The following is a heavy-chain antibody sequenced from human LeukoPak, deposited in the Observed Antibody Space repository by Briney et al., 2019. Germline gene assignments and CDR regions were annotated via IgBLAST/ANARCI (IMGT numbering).Heavy chain of an antibody. CDR2: IYPGDSDT. CDR3: ARHGPSGYLLAAAFDY. D-gene: IGHD6-13*01. CDR1: GYSFTSYW. V-gene: IGHV5-51*01. J-gene: IGHJ4*02. Sequence: GESLKISCKGSGYSFTSYWIGWVRQMPGKGLEWMGIIYPGDSDTRYSPSFQGQVTISADKSISTAYLQWSSLKASDTAMYYCARHGPSGYLLAAAFDYWGQGTLVTVSS.